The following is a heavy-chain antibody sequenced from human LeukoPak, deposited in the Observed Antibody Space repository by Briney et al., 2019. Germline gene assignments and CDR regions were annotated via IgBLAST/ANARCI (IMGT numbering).Heavy chain of an antibody. CDR1: GFTFSSFA. Sequence: GGSLRLSCAASGFTFSSFAMSWVRQAPGKGLEWVSSISSSSSYIYYADSVKGRFTISRDNAKNSLYLQMNSLRAEDMALYYCAKDIGRGIAAAADAFDIWGQGTMVTVSS. CDR3: AKDIGRGIAAAADAFDI. D-gene: IGHD6-13*01. CDR2: ISSSSSYI. V-gene: IGHV3-21*04. J-gene: IGHJ3*02.